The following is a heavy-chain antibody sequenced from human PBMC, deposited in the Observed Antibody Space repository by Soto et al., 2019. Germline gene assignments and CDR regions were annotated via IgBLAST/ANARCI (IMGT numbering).Heavy chain of an antibody. CDR1: GFTFSSYG. CDR2: IWYDGSNK. CDR3: ARTLYDSSGYHHFQY. D-gene: IGHD3-22*01. J-gene: IGHJ1*01. Sequence: QVQLVESGGGVVQPGRSLRLSCAASGFTFSSYGMHWVRQAPCKGLEWVAVIWYDGSNKYYAGSVKGRFTISRDNSKNTLYFRMNSLRAEDTAVYYCARTLYDSSGYHHFQYWGQGTLVTVSA. V-gene: IGHV3-33*01.